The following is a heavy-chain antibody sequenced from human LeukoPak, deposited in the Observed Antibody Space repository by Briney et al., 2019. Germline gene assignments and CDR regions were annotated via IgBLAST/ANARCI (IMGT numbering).Heavy chain of an antibody. Sequence: SQTLSLTCTVSGGSISSGSYYWSWIRQPAGKGLEWIGRIYTSGSTNYNPSLKSRVTISVDTSKTQFSLKLSSVTAADTAVYYCARSDIVVVPAAIPPHYYYYGMDVWGQGTTVTVSS. D-gene: IGHD2-2*01. CDR2: IYTSGST. CDR1: GGSISSGSYY. CDR3: ARSDIVVVPAAIPPHYYYYGMDV. V-gene: IGHV4-61*02. J-gene: IGHJ6*02.